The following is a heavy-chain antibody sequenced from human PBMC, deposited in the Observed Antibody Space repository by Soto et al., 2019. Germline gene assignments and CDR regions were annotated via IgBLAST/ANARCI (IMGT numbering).Heavy chain of an antibody. CDR1: RETFSMYK. J-gene: IGHJ5*02. D-gene: IGHD1-26*01. CDR2: INPHGGST. Sequence: ASVQVSCEARRETFSMYKMNGVRPDPRQWLEWMGVINPHGGSTAYAQKFKGRVTLTRDTSASTVYMEVSSLTSEDTAMYYCARSSGGNFGIIIEGTNWFAHWGPGTMVKGSS. V-gene: IGHV1-46*01. CDR3: ARSSGGNFGIIIEGTNWFAH.